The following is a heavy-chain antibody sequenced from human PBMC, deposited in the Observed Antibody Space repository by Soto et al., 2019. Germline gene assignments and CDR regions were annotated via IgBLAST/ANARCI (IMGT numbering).Heavy chain of an antibody. J-gene: IGHJ6*02. CDR2: IYYSGNT. CDR3: ARDRLMATAGTARHYFGLDV. CDR1: GGSIRSGGYY. V-gene: IGHV4-31*03. D-gene: IGHD5-18*01. Sequence: QVQLQESGPGLVKPSQTLSLTCTVSGGSIRSGGYYWSWVRQNPRKGLEWIGNIYYSGNTYYNPSLKSRLTISVDTSKNQFSLNLSSVTAAATAVYYCARDRLMATAGTARHYFGLDVWGQGTTVTVSS.